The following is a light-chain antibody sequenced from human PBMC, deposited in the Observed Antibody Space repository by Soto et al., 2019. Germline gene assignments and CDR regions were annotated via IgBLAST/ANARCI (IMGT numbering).Light chain of an antibody. Sequence: QSALTQPASVSGSPGQSITISCSGSSSDVINYNYVSWYQQHPGQAPKLMIYEVNNRPSGVSNRFSGSKSGNTASLTISGLQAEDEADYYCSSYTSSSTLYVFGTGTKVTVL. CDR1: SSDVINYNY. J-gene: IGLJ1*01. V-gene: IGLV2-14*01. CDR3: SSYTSSSTLYV. CDR2: EVN.